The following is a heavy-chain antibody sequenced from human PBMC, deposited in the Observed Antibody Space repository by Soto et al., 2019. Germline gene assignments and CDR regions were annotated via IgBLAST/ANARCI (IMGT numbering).Heavy chain of an antibody. CDR1: GYTFTSYA. V-gene: IGHV1-3*01. Sequence: ASVKVSCKAAGYTFTSYAMHWVRQAPGQRLEWMGWINAGNGNTKYSQKFQGRVTTTRDTSASTAYMELSSLRSEDTAVYYCARDRYSGSYYIFDYWGQGTLVTVSS. D-gene: IGHD1-26*01. J-gene: IGHJ4*02. CDR2: INAGNGNT. CDR3: ARDRYSGSYYIFDY.